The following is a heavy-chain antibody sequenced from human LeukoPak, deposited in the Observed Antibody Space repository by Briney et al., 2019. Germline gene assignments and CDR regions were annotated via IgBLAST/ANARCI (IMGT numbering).Heavy chain of an antibody. CDR2: ISSTGSYS. Sequence: PGGSLRLSCAASGFMFDDYGMNWVRQAPGKGLEWVSYISSTGSYSKYADSVTGRFTISRDDAKKSLYLQMNSLRAEDTAVYYCARDRMGSGWYNWLDPWGQGTLVTVSS. CDR1: GFMFDDYG. V-gene: IGHV3-11*06. D-gene: IGHD6-19*01. CDR3: ARDRMGSGWYNWLDP. J-gene: IGHJ5*02.